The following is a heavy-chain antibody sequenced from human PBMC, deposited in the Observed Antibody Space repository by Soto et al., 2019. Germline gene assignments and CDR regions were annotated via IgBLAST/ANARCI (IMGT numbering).Heavy chain of an antibody. V-gene: IGHV3-30-3*01. CDR3: ARDPLWGTAMVLWYFDL. D-gene: IGHD5-18*01. J-gene: IGHJ2*01. CDR1: GFTFNNYA. Sequence: QVQLVESGGGVVQPGRSLRLSCAASGFTFNNYAMHWVRQAPGKGLEWVALISYDGSNKYYADSVKGRFTISRENSKNTLYLQMNSLRAEATAVYYCARDPLWGTAMVLWYFDLWGRGTLVTVSS. CDR2: ISYDGSNK.